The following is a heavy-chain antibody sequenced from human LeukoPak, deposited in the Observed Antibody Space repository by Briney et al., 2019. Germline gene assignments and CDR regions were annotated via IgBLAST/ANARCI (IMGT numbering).Heavy chain of an antibody. CDR3: ARLQYTGSYYPDY. V-gene: IGHV4-59*08. J-gene: IGHJ4*02. Sequence: SETLSLTCTVSGGSISSSYWSWIRQPPGKGLEWIGYIYGSGSTNCNPSLKSRVTISVDTSKNLFSLKLSSVTAADTAVYYCARLQYTGSYYPDYWGQGILVTVSS. CDR2: IYGSGST. CDR1: GGSISSSY. D-gene: IGHD1-26*01.